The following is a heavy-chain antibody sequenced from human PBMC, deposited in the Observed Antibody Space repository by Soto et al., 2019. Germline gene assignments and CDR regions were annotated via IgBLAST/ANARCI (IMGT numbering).Heavy chain of an antibody. Sequence: GGSLRLSCAASGFNFSSYSMNWVRQAPGKGLEWVSSISSSSSYIYYADSVKGRFTIYRENAKNSLYLQLNSLRAEDTAVYYCARVFPATVTTFDYWGQGTLVTVSS. CDR1: GFNFSSYS. CDR2: ISSSSSYI. J-gene: IGHJ4*02. CDR3: ARVFPATVTTFDY. D-gene: IGHD4-17*01. V-gene: IGHV3-21*01.